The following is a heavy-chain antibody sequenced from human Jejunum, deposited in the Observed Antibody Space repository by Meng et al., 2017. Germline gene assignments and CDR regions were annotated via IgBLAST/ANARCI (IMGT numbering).Heavy chain of an antibody. CDR1: GASVSSDNYY. J-gene: IGHJ4*02. V-gene: IGHV4-61*03. CDR3: ARTPLYSGSYYFDP. D-gene: IGHD1-26*01. Sequence: QVQLQESGPGLVRPSEPLSLTCTVSGASVSSDNYYWSWIRQPPGKGLEWIGYVYYSGHTDCNPSLKSRLSISIDTSKNHFSLKLSSVTAADTAVYYCARTPLYSGSYYFDPWGQGALVTVSS. CDR2: VYYSGHT.